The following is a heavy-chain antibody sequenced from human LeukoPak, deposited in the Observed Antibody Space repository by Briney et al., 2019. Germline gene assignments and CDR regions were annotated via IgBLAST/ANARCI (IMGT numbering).Heavy chain of an antibody. V-gene: IGHV1-8*03. D-gene: IGHD4-17*01. CDR2: MNPNSGNT. Sequence: ASVKVSCEASGYTFTSYDINWVRQATGQGLEWMGWMNPNSGNTGYAQKFQGRVTITRNTSISTAYMELSSLRSEDTAVYYCARERDYGDYVAFDIWGQGTMVTVSS. CDR3: ARERDYGDYVAFDI. CDR1: GYTFTSYD. J-gene: IGHJ3*02.